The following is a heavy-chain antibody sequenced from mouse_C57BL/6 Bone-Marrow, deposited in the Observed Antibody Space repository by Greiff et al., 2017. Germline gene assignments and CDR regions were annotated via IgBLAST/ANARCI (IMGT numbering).Heavy chain of an antibody. CDR1: GFTFSSYA. J-gene: IGHJ1*03. V-gene: IGHV5-4*03. Sequence: EVNVVESGGGLVKPGGSLKLSCAASGFTFSSYAMSWVRQTPEKRLEWVATISDGGSYTYYPDTVKGRFTISRYNAKNNLYLQMSHLKSEDTAMYYCASRGLGTTVVEPFYWYFDVWGTGTTVTVSS. D-gene: IGHD1-1*01. CDR3: ASRGLGTTVVEPFYWYFDV. CDR2: ISDGGSYT.